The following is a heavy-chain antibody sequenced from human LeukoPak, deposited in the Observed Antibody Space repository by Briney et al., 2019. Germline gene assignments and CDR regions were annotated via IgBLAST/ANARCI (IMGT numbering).Heavy chain of an antibody. Sequence: SGPTLVKPPQMLTPTGTFSGIGLSRSGAGVGWIRQSPGKAVALIALLYWYDANRYSPSLRRRPSITNDTSKNQVLLTMTNIDPEDTATYYGAHRGSITIIRGVTTYYFDFWGQGTLVTVSS. CDR1: GIGLSRSGAG. CDR2: LYWYDAN. CDR3: AHRGSITIIRGVTTYYFDF. D-gene: IGHD3-10*01. V-gene: IGHV2-5*01. J-gene: IGHJ4*02.